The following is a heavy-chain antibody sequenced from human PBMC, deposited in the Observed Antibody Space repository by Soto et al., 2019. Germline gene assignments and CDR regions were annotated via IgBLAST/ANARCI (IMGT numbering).Heavy chain of an antibody. Sequence: SETLSLTCTVSGGSISSYYWSWIRQHPGKGLEWIGYIYYSGSTYYNPSLKSRVTISVDTSKNQFSLKLSSVTAADTAVYYCARGENDILTGYPGPMDVWGQGTTVTVSS. J-gene: IGHJ6*02. CDR2: IYYSGST. CDR1: GGSISSYY. CDR3: ARGENDILTGYPGPMDV. V-gene: IGHV4-59*06. D-gene: IGHD3-9*01.